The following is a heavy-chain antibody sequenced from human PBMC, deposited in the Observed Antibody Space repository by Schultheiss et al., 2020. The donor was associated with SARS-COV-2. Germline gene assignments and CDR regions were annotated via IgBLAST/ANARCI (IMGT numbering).Heavy chain of an antibody. CDR1: GGSISSGGYY. CDR3: ARNRQLARRGYSYGFDY. D-gene: IGHD5-18*01. V-gene: IGHV4-61*08. Sequence: SETLSLTCTVSGGSISSGGYYWSWIRQHPGKGLEWIGYIYYSGSTNYNPSLKSRVTISVDTSKNQFSLKLSSVTAADTALYYCARNRQLARRGYSYGFDYWGQGALVTVSS. J-gene: IGHJ4*02. CDR2: IYYSGST.